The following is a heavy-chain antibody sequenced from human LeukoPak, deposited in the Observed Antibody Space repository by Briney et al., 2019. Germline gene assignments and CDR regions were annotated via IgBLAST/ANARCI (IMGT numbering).Heavy chain of an antibody. D-gene: IGHD3-9*01. CDR1: GFTFSSYA. J-gene: IGHJ4*02. V-gene: IGHV3-23*01. CDR2: ISGSGGST. Sequence: GSLRLSCAASGFTFSSYAMSWVRQAPGKGLEWVSGISGSGGSTYYADSVKGRFTISRDNSKNTLYVQINSLRAQDTAVYYCAKTSTDWLSDYFDYWGQGTLVTVSS. CDR3: AKTSTDWLSDYFDY.